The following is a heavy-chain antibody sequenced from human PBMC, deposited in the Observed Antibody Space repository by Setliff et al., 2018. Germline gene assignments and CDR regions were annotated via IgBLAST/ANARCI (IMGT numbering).Heavy chain of an antibody. CDR2: VSHSGST. CDR3: AGTPARGTTWLSPFDY. V-gene: IGHV4-34*01. J-gene: IGHJ4*02. D-gene: IGHD3-9*01. CDR1: GGSFSNYY. Sequence: SETLSLTCAVYGGSFSNYYWSWIRQPPGGGLEWLGEVSHSGSTNYKPSLKGRVAMSVDTSKRQFSLKITSVTAADTALYSCAGTPARGTTWLSPFDYWGQGIQVTVSS.